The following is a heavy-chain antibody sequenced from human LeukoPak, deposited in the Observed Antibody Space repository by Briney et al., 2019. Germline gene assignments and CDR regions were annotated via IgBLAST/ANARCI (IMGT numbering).Heavy chain of an antibody. Sequence: PGGSLRLSCTASGFTFSSYGLHWVRQAPGKGLEWVALIWYDGSNEYYADSVKGRFTISRDNSKNTLYLQMNSLRAEDTAVYYCARDLGQFDYWGQGTLVTVSS. CDR1: GFTFSSYG. V-gene: IGHV3-33*01. J-gene: IGHJ4*02. CDR2: IWYDGSNE. CDR3: ARDLGQFDY.